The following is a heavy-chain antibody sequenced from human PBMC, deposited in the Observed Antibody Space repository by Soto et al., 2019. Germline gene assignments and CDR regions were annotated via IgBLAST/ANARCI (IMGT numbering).Heavy chain of an antibody. Sequence: SETLSLTCTVSGGSISNYYWSWVRQPPGKGLECIGYIYYSGSTNYNPSLKSRITISVDTSKNQFSLKLSSVTAADTAVYYCARGWGGAFDIWGQGTMVTVS. CDR3: ARGWGGAFDI. J-gene: IGHJ3*02. D-gene: IGHD3-10*01. CDR2: IYYSGST. CDR1: GGSISNYY. V-gene: IGHV4-59*01.